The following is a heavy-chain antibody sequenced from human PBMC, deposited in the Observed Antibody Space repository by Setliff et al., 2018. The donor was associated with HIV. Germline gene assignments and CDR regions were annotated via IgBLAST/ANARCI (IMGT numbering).Heavy chain of an antibody. V-gene: IGHV1-69*10. J-gene: IGHJ4*02. CDR2: VTPILHTT. CDR3: ASYSGSYYFILHY. D-gene: IGHD1-26*01. CDR1: GDTFSTYV. Sequence: SVKVSCKSSGDTFSTYVFTWVRQAPGQGLEWMGGVTPILHTTNYAQKFQGRVTITADISTRTVYMELSSLTSEDTAVYYCASYSGSYYFILHYWGQGTLVTVSS.